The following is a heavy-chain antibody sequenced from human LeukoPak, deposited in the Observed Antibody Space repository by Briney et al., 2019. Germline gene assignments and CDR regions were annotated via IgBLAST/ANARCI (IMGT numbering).Heavy chain of an antibody. CDR1: GGSISTYF. J-gene: IGHJ4*02. D-gene: IGHD3-10*01. CDR2: IYASGKT. CDR3: ARDAKYYYGSRTYFFFEY. Sequence: SETLSLTCTVSGGSISTYFWSWIRQPAGKGLEWIGRIYASGKTNYNPSLKSRVTMSIDTSKNQFSLKLSSITAADTAVYYCARDAKYYYGSRTYFFFEYWGQGTLLTVSS. V-gene: IGHV4-4*07.